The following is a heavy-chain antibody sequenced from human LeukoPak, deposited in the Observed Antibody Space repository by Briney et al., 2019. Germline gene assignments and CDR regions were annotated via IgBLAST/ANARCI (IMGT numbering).Heavy chain of an antibody. CDR3: AKVGMAGRYPYVDY. D-gene: IGHD1-20*01. Sequence: GGSLRLSCVVSGFRFDDYAMPWVRQTPGKGLEWVSSISGNSARKDYVDSVKGRFTISRDNAKNSLYLQMDSLRVEDTALYYCAKVGMAGRYPYVDYWGQGTLVTVSS. CDR1: GFRFDDYA. V-gene: IGHV3-9*01. CDR2: ISGNSARK. J-gene: IGHJ4*02.